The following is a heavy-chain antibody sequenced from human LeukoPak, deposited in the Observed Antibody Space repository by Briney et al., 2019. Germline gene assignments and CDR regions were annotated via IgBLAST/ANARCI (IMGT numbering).Heavy chain of an antibody. D-gene: IGHD3-22*01. CDR3: AKEFREIVVVTPLDY. J-gene: IGHJ4*02. CDR2: ISYDGSNK. Sequence: PGRSLRLSCAASGFIFSSYGMHWVRQAPGKGLEWVAVISYDGSNKYYADSVKGRFTISRDNSKNTLYLQMNSLRAEDTAVYYCAKEFREIVVVTPLDYWGQGTLVTVSS. V-gene: IGHV3-30*18. CDR1: GFIFSSYG.